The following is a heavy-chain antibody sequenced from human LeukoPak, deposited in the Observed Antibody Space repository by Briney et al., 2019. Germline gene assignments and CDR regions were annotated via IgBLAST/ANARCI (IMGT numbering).Heavy chain of an antibody. CDR3: ARDRGRGIIAVAGTLDY. Sequence: GGSLRLSCAASGFTFSSYAMLWVRQAPGKGLEWVAVISYDGSNKYYADSVKGRFTISRDNSKNTLYLQMNSLGADDTAVYYCARDRGRGIIAVAGTLDYWGQGTLVTVSS. V-gene: IGHV3-30-3*01. CDR2: ISYDGSNK. J-gene: IGHJ4*02. CDR1: GFTFSSYA. D-gene: IGHD6-19*01.